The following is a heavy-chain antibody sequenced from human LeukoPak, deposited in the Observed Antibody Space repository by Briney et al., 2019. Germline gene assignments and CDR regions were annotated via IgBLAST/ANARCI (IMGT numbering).Heavy chain of an antibody. CDR3: ARDGVGEIGAFDI. V-gene: IGHV3-21*01. Sequence: GGSLRLSCAASGFTFSSYSMNWVRQAPGKGLEWVSSISSSSSYIYYADSVKGRFTISRDNAKNPLYLQMNSLRAEDTAVYYCARDGVGEIGAFDIWGQGTMVAVSS. CDR1: GFTFSSYS. CDR2: ISSSSSYI. J-gene: IGHJ3*02.